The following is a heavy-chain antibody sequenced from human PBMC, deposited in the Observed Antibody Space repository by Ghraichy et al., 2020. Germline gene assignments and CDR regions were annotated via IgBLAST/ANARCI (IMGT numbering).Heavy chain of an antibody. V-gene: IGHV1-18*04. Sequence: ASVKVSCKASGYTFTTYGISWVRQAPGQGLEWMGWISGYNGDTKYAQKFQGRVTMTTDTSTSTAYMELRSLTSDDTAVYYCARGPYCSGTTCYSQWFDPWGQGTLVTVSS. J-gene: IGHJ5*02. CDR1: GYTFTTYG. D-gene: IGHD2-15*01. CDR3: ARGPYCSGTTCYSQWFDP. CDR2: ISGYNGDT.